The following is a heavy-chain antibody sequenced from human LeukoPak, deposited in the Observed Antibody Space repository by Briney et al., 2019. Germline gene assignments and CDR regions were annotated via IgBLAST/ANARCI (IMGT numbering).Heavy chain of an antibody. V-gene: IGHV3-23*01. J-gene: IGHJ3*02. CDR1: GFTFSSYA. CDR2: ISGSGGST. D-gene: IGHD6-13*01. CDR3: AKDQRLAAAARDAFDI. Sequence: GGSLRLSYAASGFTFSSYAMSWVRQAQGKGLEWVSGISGSGGSTYYADSVKGRFTISRDNSKNTLYLQMNSLRAEDTAVYYCAKDQRLAAAARDAFDIWGQGTMVTVSS.